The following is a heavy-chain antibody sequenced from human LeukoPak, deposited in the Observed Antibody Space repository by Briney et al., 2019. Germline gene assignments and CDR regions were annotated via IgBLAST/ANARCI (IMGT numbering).Heavy chain of an antibody. D-gene: IGHD3-9*01. CDR1: GGSFSGYY. CDR3: ARRPPWYDIFTGYYRYYFDY. Sequence: SETLSLTCAVYGGSFSGYYWSWIRQPPGKGLEWIGEINHCGSTNYNPSLKSRVTISVDTSKNQFSLKMSSVTAADTAVYYCARRPPWYDIFTGYYRYYFDYWGQGTLVTVSS. CDR2: INHCGST. J-gene: IGHJ4*02. V-gene: IGHV4-34*01.